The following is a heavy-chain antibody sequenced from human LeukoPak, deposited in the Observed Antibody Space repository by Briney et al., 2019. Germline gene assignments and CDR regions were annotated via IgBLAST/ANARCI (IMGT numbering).Heavy chain of an antibody. V-gene: IGHV1-69*13. CDR1: GGTFNSYA. CDR2: IVPIFGTA. J-gene: IGHJ4*02. CDR3: ARESTGTEIHFDY. D-gene: IGHD1-1*01. Sequence: SVKVSCKASGGTFNSYAISWVRQAPGQGLEWMGRIVPIFGTANYAQKFQGRVTITADESTSTAYMELSSLRSEDTAVYYCARESTGTEIHFDYWGQGTLVTVSS.